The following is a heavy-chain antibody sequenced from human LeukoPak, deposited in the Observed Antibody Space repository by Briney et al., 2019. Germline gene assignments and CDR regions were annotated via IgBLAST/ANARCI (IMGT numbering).Heavy chain of an antibody. CDR1: GGSISSYY. J-gene: IGHJ4*02. V-gene: IGHV4-4*07. CDR2: IYTSGST. D-gene: IGHD1-26*01. CDR3: ARENSGSYREFDY. Sequence: KASETLSLTCTVSGGSISSYYWSWIRQPAGKGLEWIGRIYTSGSTNYNASLKSRVSMSVDTSKNQFSLKLSSVTAADTAVFYCARENSGSYREFDYSGQGTLVTVSS.